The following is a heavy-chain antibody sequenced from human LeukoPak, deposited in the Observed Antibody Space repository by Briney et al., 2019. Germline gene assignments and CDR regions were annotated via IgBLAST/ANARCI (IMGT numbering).Heavy chain of an antibody. CDR2: ISNNGANT. CDR3: ARDSCGTDTCRRYFEN. Sequence: GGSLRLSCAASGFTFSSYGMHWVRQAPGKGLEYVSAISNNGANTFYADSVKGRFTISRDNSKNTVYLQMGSLKPEDMAVYYCARDSCGTDTCRRYFENWGQGTLVTVSS. D-gene: IGHD2-15*01. V-gene: IGHV3-64*02. J-gene: IGHJ4*02. CDR1: GFTFSSYG.